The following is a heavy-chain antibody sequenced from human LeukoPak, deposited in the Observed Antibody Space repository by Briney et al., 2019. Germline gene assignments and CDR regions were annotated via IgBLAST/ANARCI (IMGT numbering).Heavy chain of an antibody. CDR1: GLTFSNYW. CDR2: IKQDGSEK. Sequence: PGGSLRLSCAASGLTFSNYWMDWVRQAPGKGLEWVANIKQDGSEKNYVDSVKGRFIISRDNAKNSLYLQMNTLRADDTAVYYCARETVVVAATAPDNWFDPWGQGTLVTVSS. J-gene: IGHJ5*02. V-gene: IGHV3-7*03. D-gene: IGHD2-15*01. CDR3: ARETVVVAATAPDNWFDP.